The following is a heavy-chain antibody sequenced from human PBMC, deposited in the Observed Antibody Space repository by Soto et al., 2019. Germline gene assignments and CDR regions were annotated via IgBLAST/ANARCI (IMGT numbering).Heavy chain of an antibody. CDR2: INPHGGST. V-gene: IGHV1-46*01. CDR3: ARSSGGNFGIIIEGSNWFDP. CDR1: GDAFTSYY. D-gene: IGHD3-3*01. Sequence: ASVKVSCKAPGDAFTSYYLNWVRQAPGQGLEWMGVINPHGGSTKYAQKFQGRITMTRDTSRSTVYMELSSLRSDDTAIYYCARSSGGNFGIIIEGSNWFDPWGQGTLVTVS. J-gene: IGHJ5*02.